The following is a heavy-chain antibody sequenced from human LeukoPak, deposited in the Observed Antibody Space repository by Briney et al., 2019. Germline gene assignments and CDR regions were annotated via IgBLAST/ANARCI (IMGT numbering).Heavy chain of an antibody. Sequence: GGSLRLSCAASGFSFSTYWMSRVRQAPGKGLEWVANIKQDGSDKYYVDSVKGRFTISRDNAKNSLYLQMNSLRAEDTAVYYCASHWDSTVAGGYWGQGTLVTVSS. CDR2: IKQDGSDK. CDR3: ASHWDSTVAGGY. CDR1: GFSFSTYW. V-gene: IGHV3-7*01. J-gene: IGHJ4*02. D-gene: IGHD6-19*01.